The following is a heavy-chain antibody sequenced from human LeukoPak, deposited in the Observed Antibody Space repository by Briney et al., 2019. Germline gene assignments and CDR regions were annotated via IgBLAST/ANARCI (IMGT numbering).Heavy chain of an antibody. CDR2: IYYSGST. J-gene: IGHJ4*02. Sequence: SETLSLTCTASGGSISSYYWSWIRQPPGKGLEWIGYIYYSGSTNYNPSLKSRVPISVDTSKNQFSLKLSSVTAADTAVYYCASLRERSYYARGFDYWGQGTLVTVSS. V-gene: IGHV4-59*08. D-gene: IGHD3-3*01. CDR3: ASLRERSYYARGFDY. CDR1: GGSISSYY.